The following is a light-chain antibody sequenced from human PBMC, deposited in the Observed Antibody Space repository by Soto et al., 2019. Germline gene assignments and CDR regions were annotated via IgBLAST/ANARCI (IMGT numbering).Light chain of an antibody. V-gene: IGKV3-20*01. CDR1: QSVSSSS. J-gene: IGKJ5*01. CDR3: QQYGSSLLT. Sequence: EILLTQSPGTLSLSPGERATLSCRARQSVSSSSLAWYQQKPGQAPRLLIYGASSRAHGIPDRFSGSGSGTGFTLTISRLEPEDFAGYYCQQYGSSLLTFGQGTRLEIK. CDR2: GAS.